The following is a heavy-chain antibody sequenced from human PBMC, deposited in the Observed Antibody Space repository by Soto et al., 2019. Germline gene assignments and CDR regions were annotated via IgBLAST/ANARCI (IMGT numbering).Heavy chain of an antibody. Sequence: SVKVSCKASGYTFTSYGISWVRQAPGQGLEWMGRIIPILGIANYAQKFQGRVTITADKSTSTAYMELSSLRSEDTAVYYCARAPFGVDCSGGSCYRYYFDYWGQGTLVTVSS. J-gene: IGHJ4*02. V-gene: IGHV1-69*04. CDR3: ARAPFGVDCSGGSCYRYYFDY. D-gene: IGHD2-15*01. CDR1: GYTFTSYG. CDR2: IIPILGIA.